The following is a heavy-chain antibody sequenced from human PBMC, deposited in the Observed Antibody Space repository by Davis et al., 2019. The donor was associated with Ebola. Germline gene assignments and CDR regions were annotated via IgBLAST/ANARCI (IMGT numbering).Heavy chain of an antibody. V-gene: IGHV3-7*03. CDR1: GFTFSDHW. J-gene: IGHJ4*02. CDR3: ARAVDVADY. Sequence: GESLKISCVASGFTFSDHWMSWVRQAPGKGLEWVANIKGDGSVRFYLGSVKGRFTISRDNAKNSVYLQMNSLRAEDTAVYYCARAVDVADYWGQGTLVTVSS. CDR2: IKGDGSVR. D-gene: IGHD5-12*01.